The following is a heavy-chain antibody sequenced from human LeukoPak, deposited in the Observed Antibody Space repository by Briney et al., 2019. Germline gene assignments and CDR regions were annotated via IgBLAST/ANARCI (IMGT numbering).Heavy chain of an antibody. CDR1: GYTFTGYY. J-gene: IGHJ4*02. CDR2: INPNSGGT. D-gene: IGHD1-26*01. CDR3: ARVSWELPSYYFDY. Sequence: ASVKVSCKASGYTFTGYYMHWVRQAPRQGLEWMGWINPNSGGTNYAQKFQGRVTMTRDKSISTAYMELSRLRSDDTAVYYCARVSWELPSYYFDYWGQGTLVTVSS. V-gene: IGHV1-2*02.